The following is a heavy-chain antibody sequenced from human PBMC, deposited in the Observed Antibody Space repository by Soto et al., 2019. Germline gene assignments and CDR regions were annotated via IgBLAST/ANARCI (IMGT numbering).Heavy chain of an antibody. J-gene: IGHJ4*02. D-gene: IGHD7-27*01. CDR2: INHSGST. V-gene: IGHV4-34*01. CDR1: GGSFSGYY. CDR3: ARVILGHYFDY. Sequence: KSSETLSLTCAVYGGSFSGYYWSWIRQPPGKGLEWIGEINHSGSTNYNPSLKSRVTISVDTSKNQFSLKLSSVTAADTAVYYCARVILGHYFDYWGQGTLVTVSS.